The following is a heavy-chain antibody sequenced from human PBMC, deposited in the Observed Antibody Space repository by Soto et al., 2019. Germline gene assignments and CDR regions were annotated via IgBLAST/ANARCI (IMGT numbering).Heavy chain of an antibody. V-gene: IGHV1-69*01. CDR3: ARDPPGGNDWFDP. J-gene: IGHJ5*02. CDR2: IIPIFGTA. CDR1: GDTFSSYA. D-gene: IGHD2-15*01. Sequence: SVKVYCKASGDTFSSYAISWVRQDPGQGLEWMGGIIPIFGTANYAQKFQGRVTITADESTSTAYMELSSLRSEDTAVYYCARDPPGGNDWFDPWGQGTLVTVSS.